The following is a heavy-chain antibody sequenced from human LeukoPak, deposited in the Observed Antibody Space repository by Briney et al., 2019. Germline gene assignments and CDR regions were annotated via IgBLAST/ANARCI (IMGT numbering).Heavy chain of an antibody. Sequence: PSETLSLTCAVYGGSFSGYYWSWIRQPPGKGLEWIGEINHSGSTNYNPSLKSRVTISVDTSKNQFSLKLSSVTAADTAVYYCAGSIAAGAHWGQGTLVTVSS. D-gene: IGHD6-13*01. V-gene: IGHV4-34*01. CDR1: GGSFSGYY. J-gene: IGHJ4*02. CDR2: INHSGST. CDR3: AGSIAAGAH.